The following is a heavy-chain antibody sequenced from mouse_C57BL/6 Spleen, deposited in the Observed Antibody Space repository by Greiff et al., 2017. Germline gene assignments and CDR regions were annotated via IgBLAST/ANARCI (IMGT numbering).Heavy chain of an antibody. CDR3: ARGGLTTEAY. Sequence: DVKLQESGGGLVKPGGSLKLSCAASGFTFSSYAMSWVRQTPEKRLEWVATISDGGSYTYYPDNVKGRFTISRDNAKNNLYLQMSHLKSEDTAMYYCARGGLTTEAYWGQGTLVTVSA. J-gene: IGHJ3*01. CDR2: ISDGGSYT. V-gene: IGHV5-4*03. D-gene: IGHD1-1*01. CDR1: GFTFSSYA.